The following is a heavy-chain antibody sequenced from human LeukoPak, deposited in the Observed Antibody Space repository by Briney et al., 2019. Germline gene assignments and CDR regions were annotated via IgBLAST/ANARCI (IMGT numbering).Heavy chain of an antibody. CDR3: ARVGDYAYGMDV. J-gene: IGHJ6*02. D-gene: IGHD3-16*01. CDR2: IYYSGST. CDR1: GGSINSGSYY. Sequence: SETLSLTCTVSGGSINSGSYYWSWIRQPPGKGLEWIGYIYYSGSTNYNPSLKSRVTISVDTSKNQFSLKLSSVTAADTAVYYCARVGDYAYGMDVWGQGTTVTVSS. V-gene: IGHV4-61*01.